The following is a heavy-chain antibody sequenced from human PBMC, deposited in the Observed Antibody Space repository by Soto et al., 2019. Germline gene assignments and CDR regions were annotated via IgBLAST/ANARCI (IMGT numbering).Heavy chain of an antibody. CDR3: AHIVVACLGYYFDY. V-gene: IGHV2-5*01. J-gene: IGHJ4*02. CDR1: GFSLSSTRMA. Sequence: QITLKESGPTLVKPTQTLTLTCTYSGFSLSSTRMAVGWIRQPPGKALEWLEIIYWHDNKRYSPILKSRLTFTKDTSKNPVVLTMSNMDPVDTARYYCAHIVVACLGYYFDYGGQGTLVTVSS. D-gene: IGHD5-12*01. CDR2: IYWHDNK.